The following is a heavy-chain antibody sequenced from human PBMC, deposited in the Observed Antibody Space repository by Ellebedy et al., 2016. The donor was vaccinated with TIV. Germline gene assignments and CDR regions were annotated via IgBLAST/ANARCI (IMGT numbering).Heavy chain of an antibody. CDR2: ISSSSSTI. V-gene: IGHV3-48*01. CDR3: ARTAMDDY. CDR1: GFTFSSYS. Sequence: LTCAASGFTFSSYSMNWVRQAPGKGLEWVSYISSSSSTIYYADSVKGRFTISRDNAKNSLYLQMNSLRAEDTAVYYCARTAMDDYWGQGTLVTVSS. D-gene: IGHD5-18*01. J-gene: IGHJ4*02.